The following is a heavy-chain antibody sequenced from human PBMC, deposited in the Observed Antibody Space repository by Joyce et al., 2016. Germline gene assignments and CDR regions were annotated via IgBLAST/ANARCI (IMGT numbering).Heavy chain of an antibody. CDR1: GFTFSSYS. Sequence: EVQLVESGGGLVKPGGSLRASCAASGFTFSSYSMSWVGQAPGKGLEWVSSLSSSSSYIKYTDSGKGRFTISRDNAKNSLYLQMNSLRVEDTAVYYCARSSYTNGIFDYWGQGTLVTVSS. CDR2: LSSSSSYI. CDR3: ARSSYTNGIFDY. J-gene: IGHJ4*02. D-gene: IGHD2-8*01. V-gene: IGHV3-21*01.